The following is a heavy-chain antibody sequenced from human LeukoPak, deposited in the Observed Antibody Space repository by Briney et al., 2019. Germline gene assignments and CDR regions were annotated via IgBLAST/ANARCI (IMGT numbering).Heavy chain of an antibody. Sequence: SETLSLTCTASGVSIRSSSYYWGWIRQPPGKGLEWIGSIYSGGATYHNPSLKSRSTISVDTSKNQFSLSLSSVTAADTAVYYCARHEGNRLYYWGQGTLVTVSS. J-gene: IGHJ4*02. D-gene: IGHD4-23*01. CDR2: IYSGGAT. CDR1: GVSIRSSSYY. V-gene: IGHV4-39*01. CDR3: ARHEGNRLYY.